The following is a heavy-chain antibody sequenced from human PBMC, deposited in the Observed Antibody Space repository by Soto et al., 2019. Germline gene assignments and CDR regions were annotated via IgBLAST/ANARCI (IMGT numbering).Heavy chain of an antibody. CDR3: ARDGSNYATGYYYYYYYMDV. D-gene: IGHD4-4*01. CDR1: GFTFSSYG. V-gene: IGHV3-33*01. J-gene: IGHJ6*03. CDR2: IWYDGSNK. Sequence: GGSLRLSCAASGFTFSSYGMHWVRQAPGKGLEWVAVIWYDGSNKYYADSVKGRFTISRDNSKNTLYLQMNSLRAEDTAVYYCARDGSNYATGYYYYYYYMDVWGKGTTVTVSS.